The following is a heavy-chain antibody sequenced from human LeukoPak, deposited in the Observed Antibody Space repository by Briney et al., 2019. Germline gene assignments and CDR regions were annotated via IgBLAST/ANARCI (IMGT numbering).Heavy chain of an antibody. D-gene: IGHD3-22*01. CDR1: GYKFNSYW. Sequence: GESLKISCKGSGYKFNSYWIGWVRQMPEKGLEWMRIIYPGDSDTRYSPSFQGQVTISVDMSISTAYLQWNSLKASDTALYYCARLGTRYDGDDSGFYPIPNDWWFDPWGQGTLVTVSS. V-gene: IGHV5-51*01. CDR2: IYPGDSDT. J-gene: IGHJ5*02. CDR3: ARLGTRYDGDDSGFYPIPNDWWFDP.